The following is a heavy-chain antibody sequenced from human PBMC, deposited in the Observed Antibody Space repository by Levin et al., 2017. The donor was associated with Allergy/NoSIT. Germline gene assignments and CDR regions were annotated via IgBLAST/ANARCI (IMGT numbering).Heavy chain of an antibody. V-gene: IGHV3-48*02. CDR2: ISSSSSTI. D-gene: IGHD3-22*01. Sequence: GGSLRLSCAASGFTFSSYSMNWVRQAPGKGLEWVSYISSSSSTIYYADSVKGRFTISRDNAKNSLYLQMNSLRDEDTAVYYCHYYDSSGYPHTPTDYWGQGTLVTVSS. CDR1: GFTFSSYS. CDR3: HYYDSSGYPHTPTDY. J-gene: IGHJ4*02.